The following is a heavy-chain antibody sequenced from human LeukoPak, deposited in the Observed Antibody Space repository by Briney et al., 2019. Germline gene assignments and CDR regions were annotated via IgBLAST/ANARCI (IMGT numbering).Heavy chain of an antibody. Sequence: GGSLRLSCVASKVTFSTYGMVWVRQAPGKGLEWVSYISDSGSDTYYVDSVKGRFTISRDNAKPSLFLQTNSLSVADTAIYYCATNGGGLDYWGQGTLVTVSS. D-gene: IGHD2-21*01. V-gene: IGHV3-48*03. CDR3: ATNGGGLDY. J-gene: IGHJ4*02. CDR2: ISDSGSDT. CDR1: KVTFSTYG.